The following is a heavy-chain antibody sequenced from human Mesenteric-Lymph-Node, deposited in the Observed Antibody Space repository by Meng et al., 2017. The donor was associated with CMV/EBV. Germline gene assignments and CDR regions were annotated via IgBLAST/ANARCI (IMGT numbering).Heavy chain of an antibody. V-gene: IGHV1-3*01. CDR3: ARTARGYYDSSGYYGR. CDR2: INAGNGNT. CDR1: GCPFTSYA. D-gene: IGHD3-22*01. Sequence: GCPFTSYAMHWVRQAPGQRLEWMGWINAGNGNTKYSQKFQGRVTITRDTSASTAYMELSSLRSEDTAVYYCARTARGYYDSSGYYGRWGQGTLVTVSS. J-gene: IGHJ4*02.